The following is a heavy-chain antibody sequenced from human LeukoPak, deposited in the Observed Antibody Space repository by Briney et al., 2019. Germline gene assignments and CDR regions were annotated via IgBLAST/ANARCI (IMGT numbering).Heavy chain of an antibody. D-gene: IGHD3-22*01. CDR3: ARASPEGKTYYYDSSGYYYDY. V-gene: IGHV1-2*02. J-gene: IGHJ4*02. CDR2: INPNSGGA. CDR1: GYTFTGYY. Sequence: ASVKVSCKASGYTFTGYYMHWVRQAPGQGLEWMGWINPNSGGANYAQKFQGRVTMTRDTSISTAYMELSRLRSDDTAVYYCARASPEGKTYYYDSSGYYYDYWGQGTLVTVSS.